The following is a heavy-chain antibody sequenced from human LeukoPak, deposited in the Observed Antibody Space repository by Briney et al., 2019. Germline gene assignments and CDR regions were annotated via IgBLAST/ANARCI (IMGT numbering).Heavy chain of an antibody. D-gene: IGHD3-16*01. CDR3: ARDRINFLDY. CDR1: GFIFSTYG. V-gene: IGHV3-30*03. CDR2: ISNDGSNK. Sequence: PGRSLRLSCAASGFIFSTYGIHWVRQAPGKGLEWVAVISNDGSNKYYADSVKGRFTISRDDPKNTLFLEMNSLRAEDTAVYFCARDRINFLDYWGQGALVTVSS. J-gene: IGHJ4*02.